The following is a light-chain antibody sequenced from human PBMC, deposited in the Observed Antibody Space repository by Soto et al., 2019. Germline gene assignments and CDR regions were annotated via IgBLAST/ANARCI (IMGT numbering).Light chain of an antibody. V-gene: IGKV3-15*01. CDR1: QSVSSN. Sequence: EIXMTQSPATLSVSPGERATLSCRASQSVSSNLAWYQQKPGQAPRRLIYGASTRSTGIPARFSGSGSGTEFTLTISSLQSEDFAVYYCQQYNNWPPVTFGGGTKVEIK. J-gene: IGKJ4*01. CDR3: QQYNNWPPVT. CDR2: GAS.